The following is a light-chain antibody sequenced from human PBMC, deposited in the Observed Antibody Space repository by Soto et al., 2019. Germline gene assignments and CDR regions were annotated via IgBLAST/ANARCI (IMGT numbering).Light chain of an antibody. V-gene: IGKV1-13*02. CDR2: DAS. Sequence: IQLTQSPSSLSGSIRDTVSITCRASQGIATGLAWYQQKPGAPPRLLIYDASILQRGVPSRFSGSGSGTKFTLTIASLQPDDFATYYCQQYETFSGTFGPGTKVDIK. J-gene: IGKJ1*01. CDR3: QQYETFSGT. CDR1: QGIATG.